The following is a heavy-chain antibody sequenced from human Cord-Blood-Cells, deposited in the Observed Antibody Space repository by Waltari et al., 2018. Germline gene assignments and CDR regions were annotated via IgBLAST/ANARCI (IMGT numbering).Heavy chain of an antibody. J-gene: IGHJ5*02. V-gene: IGHV4-38-2*01. CDR3: ARGQYYGSGSNWFDP. D-gene: IGHD3-10*01. CDR2: IYHSGRT. Sequence: QVQLQESGPGLVKPSETLSLTCAVSGYSISSGYYWGWIRQPPGKGLEWIGSIYHSGRTYYNPALKSRVTISVDTSKTQFSLKLSSVTAADTAVYYCARGQYYGSGSNWFDPWGQGTLVTVSS. CDR1: GYSISSGYY.